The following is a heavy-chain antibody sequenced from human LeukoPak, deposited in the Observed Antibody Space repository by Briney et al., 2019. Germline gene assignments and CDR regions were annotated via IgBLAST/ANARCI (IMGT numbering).Heavy chain of an antibody. CDR1: GFTFSSYG. CDR2: ISYDGSNK. CDR3: AKDRFRHCSGGSCPERDWFDP. D-gene: IGHD2-15*01. V-gene: IGHV3-30*18. Sequence: GRSLRLSCAASGFTFSSYGMHWVRQAPGKGLEWVAVISYDGSNKYYADSVKGRFTISRDNSKNTLYLQMNSLRAEDTAVYYCAKDRFRHCSGGSCPERDWFDPWGQGTLVTVSS. J-gene: IGHJ5*02.